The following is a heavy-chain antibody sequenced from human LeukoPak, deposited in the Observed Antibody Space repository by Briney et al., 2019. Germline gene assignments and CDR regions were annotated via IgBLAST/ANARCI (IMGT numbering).Heavy chain of an antibody. J-gene: IGHJ4*02. Sequence: GGPLRLSCAASGFTFSSYGMHWVRQAPGKGLEWVAVISYDGSSKYYADSVKGRFTISRDNSKNTLYLQMNSLRAEDTAVYYCAKDYSSGWYASSHFDYWGQGTLVTVSS. CDR3: AKDYSSGWYASSHFDY. CDR1: GFTFSSYG. V-gene: IGHV3-30*18. D-gene: IGHD6-19*01. CDR2: ISYDGSSK.